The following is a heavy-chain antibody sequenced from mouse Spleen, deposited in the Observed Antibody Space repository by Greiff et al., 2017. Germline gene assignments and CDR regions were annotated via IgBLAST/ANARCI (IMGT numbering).Heavy chain of an antibody. Sequence: EVMLVESGGGLVQPGGSLKLSCAASGFTFSSYGMSWVRQTPDKRLELVATINSNGGSTYYPDSVKGRFTISRDNAKNTLYLQMSSLKSEDTAMYYCARDDGYYWAYWGQGTLVTVSA. V-gene: IGHV5-6-3*01. CDR3: ARDDGYYWAY. CDR2: INSNGGST. J-gene: IGHJ3*01. CDR1: GFTFSSYG. D-gene: IGHD2-3*01.